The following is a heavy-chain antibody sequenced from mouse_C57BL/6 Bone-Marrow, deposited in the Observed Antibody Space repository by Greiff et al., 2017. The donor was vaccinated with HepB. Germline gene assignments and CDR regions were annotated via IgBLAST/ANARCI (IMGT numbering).Heavy chain of an antibody. CDR2: ISSGGDYI. CDR3: TRAPYYPNAMDY. J-gene: IGHJ4*01. Sequence: EVQRVESGEGLVKPGGSLKLSCAASGFTFSSYAMSWVRQTPEKRLEWVAYISSGGDYIYYADTGKGRFTISRDNARNTLYLQMSSLKSEDTAMYYCTRAPYYPNAMDYWGQGTSVTVSS. CDR1: GFTFSSYA. D-gene: IGHD2-10*01. V-gene: IGHV5-9-1*02.